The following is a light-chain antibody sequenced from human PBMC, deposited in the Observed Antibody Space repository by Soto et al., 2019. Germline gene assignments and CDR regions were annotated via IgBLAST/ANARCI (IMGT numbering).Light chain of an antibody. Sequence: QAVLTQPPSVSATPGQKVTISCSGSGSNLGRNYVSWYQQLPGTAPKLLIYDNVYRFSGIPDRFSASKSGTSATLGITGLRTGDEGDYYCGSWDNILRAYVFGTGTKLTVL. CDR1: GSNLGRNY. CDR3: GSWDNILRAYV. J-gene: IGLJ1*01. V-gene: IGLV1-51*01. CDR2: DNV.